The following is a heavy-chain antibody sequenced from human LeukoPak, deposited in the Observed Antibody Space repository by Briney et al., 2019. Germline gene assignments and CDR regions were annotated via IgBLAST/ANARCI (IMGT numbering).Heavy chain of an antibody. CDR3: AELGITMIGGV. Sequence: GGSLRPSCVASRFTFSSYAMHWVRQAPGKGLEWVAVISYDGSNKYYADSVKGRFTISRDNSKNTLYLQMNSLRAEDTAVYYCAELGITMIGGVWGKGTTVTISS. V-gene: IGHV3-30*04. J-gene: IGHJ6*04. CDR2: ISYDGSNK. CDR1: RFTFSSYA. D-gene: IGHD3-10*02.